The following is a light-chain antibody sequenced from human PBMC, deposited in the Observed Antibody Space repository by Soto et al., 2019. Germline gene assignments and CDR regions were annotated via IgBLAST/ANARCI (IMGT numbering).Light chain of an antibody. V-gene: IGKV1-33*01. CDR1: QDINNY. CDR3: QQYDNR. J-gene: IGKJ5*01. CDR2: DAS. Sequence: DIQMTQSPSSLSASVVDRVTITCQASQDINNYLKCYQQKPGKAPQLLIYDASNLETGVPSRFSGSGSGTDFTFTISSLQPQDIATYYCQQYDNRFGQGTRLEIK.